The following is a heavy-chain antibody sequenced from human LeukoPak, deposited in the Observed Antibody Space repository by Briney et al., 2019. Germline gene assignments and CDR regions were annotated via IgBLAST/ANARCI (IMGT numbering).Heavy chain of an antibody. CDR1: GFTFSSYG. D-gene: IGHD5-18*01. Sequence: PGRSLRLSCAASGFTFSSYGMHWVRQAPGKGLEWVAVISYDGSNKYYADSVKGRFTISRDNSKNTLYLQMNSLRAEDTAVYYCARDSYSYDAFDSWGQGTMVTVSS. J-gene: IGHJ3*02. CDR3: ARDSYSYDAFDS. CDR2: ISYDGSNK. V-gene: IGHV3-30*03.